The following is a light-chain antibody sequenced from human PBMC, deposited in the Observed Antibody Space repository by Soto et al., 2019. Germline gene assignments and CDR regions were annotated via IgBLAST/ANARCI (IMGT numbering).Light chain of an antibody. CDR2: EDN. CDR1: SGSIASNY. CDR3: QSYDSSNLWV. Sequence: NFMLTQPHSVSESPGKTVTISCTRSSGSIASNYVQCYQQRPGSSPTTVIYEDNQRPSGVPDRFSGAIDSSSNSASLTISGLKIEDEADYYCQSYDSSNLWVFGGGTKLNVL. J-gene: IGLJ3*02. V-gene: IGLV6-57*01.